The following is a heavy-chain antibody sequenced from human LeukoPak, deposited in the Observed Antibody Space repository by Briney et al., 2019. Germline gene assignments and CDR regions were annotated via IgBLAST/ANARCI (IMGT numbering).Heavy chain of an antibody. D-gene: IGHD2-2*01. CDR2: IRYDGSNK. CDR3: ARETYCTSTNCPIGDYFDY. CDR1: GFIFSNYG. V-gene: IGHV3-30*02. Sequence: GGSLRLSCAASGFIFSNYGMHWVRQTPGKGLEWVAFIRYDGSNKYYADSVKGRFTISRDNAKNSLYLQMNSLRAEDTAVYYCARETYCTSTNCPIGDYFDYWGQGTLVTVSS. J-gene: IGHJ4*02.